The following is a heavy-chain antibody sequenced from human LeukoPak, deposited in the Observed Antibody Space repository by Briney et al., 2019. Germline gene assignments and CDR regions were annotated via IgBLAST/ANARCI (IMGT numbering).Heavy chain of an antibody. CDR1: GFTFSSYW. D-gene: IGHD3-9*01. J-gene: IGHJ4*02. CDR3: ARVPHVLRYFDWYSV. CDR2: IKHDGSGK. V-gene: IGHV3-7*04. Sequence: PGGSLRLSCAASGFTFSSYWMSWVRQAPGKGLEWVANIKHDGSGKYYVDSVKGRFTISRDNAKNSLYLQMNSLRAEDTAVYYCARVPHVLRYFDWYSVWGQGTLVTVSS.